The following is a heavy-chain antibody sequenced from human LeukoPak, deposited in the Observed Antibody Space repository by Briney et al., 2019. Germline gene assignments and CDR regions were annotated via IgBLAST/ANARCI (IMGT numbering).Heavy chain of an antibody. Sequence: GASVTVSCKASGYTFTSYGSSWVRQAPGQGREWMGWISAYNGNTSYAQTLQGRVTMTTDTSTSTAYMELRSLRSDDTAVYYCARGATGVLRYFDWSFEHDYWGQGTLVTVSS. CDR2: ISAYNGNT. CDR3: ARGATGVLRYFDWSFEHDY. D-gene: IGHD3-9*01. J-gene: IGHJ4*02. CDR1: GYTFTSYG. V-gene: IGHV1-18*01.